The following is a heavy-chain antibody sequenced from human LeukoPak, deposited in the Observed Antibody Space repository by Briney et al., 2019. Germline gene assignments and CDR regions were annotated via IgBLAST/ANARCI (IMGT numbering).Heavy chain of an antibody. CDR2: INPSGGST. V-gene: IGHV1-46*01. J-gene: IGHJ5*02. Sequence: ASVKVSCKASGYTFTSYYMHWVRQAPGQGLEWMGIINPSGGSTSYAQKFQGRVTMTRDTSTSTVYMELSSLRSEDTAVYYCASTGYCSGGSCSNWVDPWGQGTLVTVSS. D-gene: IGHD2-15*01. CDR3: ASTGYCSGGSCSNWVDP. CDR1: GYTFTSYY.